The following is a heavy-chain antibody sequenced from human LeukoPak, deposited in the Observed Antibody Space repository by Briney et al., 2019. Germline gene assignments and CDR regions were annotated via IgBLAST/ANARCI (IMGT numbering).Heavy chain of an antibody. V-gene: IGHV3-49*04. CDR1: GFTFGDYA. D-gene: IGHD3-3*01. Sequence: PGRSLRLSCTASGFTFGDYAMSWVRQAPGKGLEWVGFIRSKAYGGTTEYAASVKGRFTISRDDSKSIAYLQMNSLKTEDTAVYYCTREGYYDFWSGYYTGEGGLGYYGIDVWGQGTTVTVSS. J-gene: IGHJ6*02. CDR3: TREGYYDFWSGYYTGEGGLGYYGIDV. CDR2: IRSKAYGGTT.